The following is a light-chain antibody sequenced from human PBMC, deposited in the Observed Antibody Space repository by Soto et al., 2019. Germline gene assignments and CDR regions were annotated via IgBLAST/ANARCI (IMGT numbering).Light chain of an antibody. CDR1: QRINNW. Sequence: DIQMTQSPSTLAASAGDRVTITCRVSQRINNWLAWYQQKPGKAPKLLIYKASTLESGVPSRFSGSGSGTEFTLTVSSLQPDDFATYYCHQYHNFPRTFGQGTKVDI. V-gene: IGKV1-5*03. J-gene: IGKJ1*01. CDR2: KAS. CDR3: HQYHNFPRT.